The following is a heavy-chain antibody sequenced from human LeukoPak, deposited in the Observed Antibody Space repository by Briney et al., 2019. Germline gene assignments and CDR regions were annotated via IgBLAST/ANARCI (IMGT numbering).Heavy chain of an antibody. D-gene: IGHD3-3*01. CDR3: AKDKESDFWSGYYDPYFDY. CDR1: GGSIGNSVYY. J-gene: IGHJ4*02. Sequence: ETLSLTCTVSGGSIGNSVYYWAWVRQAPGKGLEWVSAISGSGGSTYYADSVKGRFTISRDNSKNTLYLQMNSLRAEDTAVYYCAKDKESDFWSGYYDPYFDYWGQGTLVTVSS. CDR2: ISGSGGST. V-gene: IGHV3-23*01.